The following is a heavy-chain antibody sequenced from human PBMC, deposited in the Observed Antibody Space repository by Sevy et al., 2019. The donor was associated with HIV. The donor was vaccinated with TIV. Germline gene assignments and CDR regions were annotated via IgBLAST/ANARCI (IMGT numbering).Heavy chain of an antibody. CDR3: ARDPPGDAFGI. CDR1: GGSISSYY. CDR2: IYYSGST. V-gene: IGHV4-59*01. Sequence: SETLSLTCTVSGGSISSYYWSWIRQPPGKGLEWIGYIYYSGSTNYNPSLKSRVTISVDTSKNQFSLKLSSVTAADTAVYYCARDPPGDAFGIWGQGTMVTVSS. J-gene: IGHJ3*02.